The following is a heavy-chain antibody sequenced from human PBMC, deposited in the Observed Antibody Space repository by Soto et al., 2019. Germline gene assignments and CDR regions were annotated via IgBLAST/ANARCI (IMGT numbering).Heavy chain of an antibody. V-gene: IGHV1-18*01. J-gene: IGHJ4*02. CDR3: AWVLGAGGQLVGLFDY. CDR2: ISGHNGNT. CDR1: GYTFTRFG. Sequence: QVQLVQSGTEVKKPGASVKVSCKASGYTFTRFGINWVRQAPGQGLEWMGWISGHNGNTHSAQNFQGRVTVTTDTSTRTGSMEHRSIRPYDTAVDYGAWVLGAGGQLVGLFDYWGQGTLVTVSS. D-gene: IGHD6-6*01.